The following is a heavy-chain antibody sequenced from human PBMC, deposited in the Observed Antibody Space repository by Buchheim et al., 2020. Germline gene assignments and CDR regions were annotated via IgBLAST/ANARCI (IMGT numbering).Heavy chain of an antibody. Sequence: QLQLQESGPGLVKPLETLSLTCTVSGGSISSSSYYWGWIRQPPGKGLEWIGSIYYSGSTYYNPSLKSRVTISVDTSKNQFSLKLSSVTAADTAVYYCARDYLDYGGPGDWFDPWGQGTL. V-gene: IGHV4-39*07. CDR3: ARDYLDYGGPGDWFDP. J-gene: IGHJ5*02. D-gene: IGHD4-23*01. CDR1: GGSISSSSYY. CDR2: IYYSGST.